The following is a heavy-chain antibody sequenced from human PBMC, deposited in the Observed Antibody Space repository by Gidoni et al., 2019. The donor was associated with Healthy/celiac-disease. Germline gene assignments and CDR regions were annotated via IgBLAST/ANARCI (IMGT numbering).Heavy chain of an antibody. CDR3: TTDIVVVPAAM. Sequence: EVQLVEYGGGVVKPGGSLRLSCAASGFTFSNAWMSWVRQAPGKGLEWVVRIKSKTDGGTTDYAAPVKGRFTISRDDSKNTLYLQMNSLKTEDTAVYYCTTDIVVVPAAMGGRGTLVTVSS. CDR1: GFTFSNAW. CDR2: IKSKTDGGTT. J-gene: IGHJ4*02. D-gene: IGHD2-2*01. V-gene: IGHV3-15*01.